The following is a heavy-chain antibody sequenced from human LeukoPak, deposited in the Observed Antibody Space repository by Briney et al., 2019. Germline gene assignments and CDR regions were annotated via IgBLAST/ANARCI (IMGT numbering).Heavy chain of an antibody. Sequence: PGGSLRLSCAASGFTFSSYAMSWVRQAPGKGLEWVSTISGSGSSTYYADSVKGRFTISRDNSKNTLYLQMNSLRAEDTAVYYCARDLGDGDYWGQGTLVTVSS. V-gene: IGHV3-23*01. CDR3: ARDLGDGDY. CDR2: ISGSGSST. D-gene: IGHD5-24*01. CDR1: GFTFSSYA. J-gene: IGHJ4*02.